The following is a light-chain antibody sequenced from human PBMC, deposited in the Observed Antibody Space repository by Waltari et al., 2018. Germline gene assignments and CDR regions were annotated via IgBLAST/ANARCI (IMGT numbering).Light chain of an antibody. V-gene: IGKV3-11*01. CDR3: YQHSSGYS. CDR2: GAS. Sequence: VILTQSPATLSLSPGERATLSCRASQSVSSYLAWYQQKPGQAPRLLIYGASSRATGIPDRFSGSGSATDFTLTISSLGPEDVGVYHCYQHSSGYSFGQGTKVEIK. J-gene: IGKJ2*03. CDR1: QSVSSY.